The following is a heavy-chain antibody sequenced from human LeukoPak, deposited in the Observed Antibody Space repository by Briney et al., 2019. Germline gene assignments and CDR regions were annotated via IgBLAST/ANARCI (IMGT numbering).Heavy chain of an antibody. J-gene: IGHJ5*02. D-gene: IGHD4/OR15-4a*01. Sequence: ASVKVSCKASGYTFTGYYMHWVRQAPGQGLEWMGITNPSGGSTTYAQKFQGRVTMTRDTSTSTVYMELNNLRSEDTAVYYCARDRAPLTTTAVGFDPWGQGSPVTVSS. CDR1: GYTFTGYY. V-gene: IGHV1-46*01. CDR3: ARDRAPLTTTAVGFDP. CDR2: TNPSGGST.